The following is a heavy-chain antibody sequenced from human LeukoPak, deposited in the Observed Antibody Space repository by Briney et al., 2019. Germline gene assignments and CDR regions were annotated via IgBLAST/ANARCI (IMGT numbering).Heavy chain of an antibody. J-gene: IGHJ4*02. Sequence: SGPALVKPTQTLTLTCTFSGFSLSTSGMRVNWIRQPPGKALEWLARIDWDDDKFYSTSLKTRLTISKDTSKNQVVLTMTNMDPVDTATYYCARTRGYSYGPDFDYWGQGTLVTVSS. V-gene: IGHV2-70*04. CDR2: IDWDDDK. D-gene: IGHD5-18*01. CDR1: GFSLSTSGMR. CDR3: ARTRGYSYGPDFDY.